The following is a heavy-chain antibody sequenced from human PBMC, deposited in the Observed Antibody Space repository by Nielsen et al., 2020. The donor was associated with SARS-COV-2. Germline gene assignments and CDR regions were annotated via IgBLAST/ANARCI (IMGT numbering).Heavy chain of an antibody. CDR2: IYHNGNT. D-gene: IGHD4/OR15-4a*01. CDR1: GGSISSSNW. V-gene: IGHV4-4*02. J-gene: IGHJ4*02. CDR3: ARDASDYGTSFDY. Sequence: SETLSLTCAVSGGSISSSNWWSWVRQPPGKGLEWIGEIYHNGNTNYNPSLKSRVIISLDKSKNQFSLKLNSVTAADTAVYYCARDASDYGTSFDYWGQGTLVTVSS.